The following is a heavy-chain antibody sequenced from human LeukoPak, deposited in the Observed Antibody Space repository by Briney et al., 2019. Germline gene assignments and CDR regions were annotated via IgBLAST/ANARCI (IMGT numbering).Heavy chain of an antibody. D-gene: IGHD6-13*01. V-gene: IGHV3-30*02. Sequence: GGSLRLSCAASGFTFSSYGMHWVRQAPGKGLEWVAFIRYDGSNKYYADSVKGRFTISRDNSKNTLYLQMNSLRAEDTAVYYCAKDEWVAATGTALTWYYYGMDVWGQGTTVTVSS. CDR2: IRYDGSNK. J-gene: IGHJ6*02. CDR3: AKDEWVAATGTALTWYYYGMDV. CDR1: GFTFSSYG.